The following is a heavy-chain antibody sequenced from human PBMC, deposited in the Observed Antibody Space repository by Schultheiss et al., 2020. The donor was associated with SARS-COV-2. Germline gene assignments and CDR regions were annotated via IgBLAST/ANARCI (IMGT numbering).Heavy chain of an antibody. D-gene: IGHD6-6*01. CDR2: IYYSGST. CDR3: VKESIAARSSCFDY. J-gene: IGHJ4*02. V-gene: IGHV4-34*01. CDR1: GGSFSGYY. Sequence: SETLSLTCAVYGGSFSGYYWSWIRQPPGKGLEWIGSIYYSGSTNYNPSLESRVTMSVDTSKNQFSLKLSSVTAADTAVYYCVKESIAARSSCFDYWGQGNPGHRLL.